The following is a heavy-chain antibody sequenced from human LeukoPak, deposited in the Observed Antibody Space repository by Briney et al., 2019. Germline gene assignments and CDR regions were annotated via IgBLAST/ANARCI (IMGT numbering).Heavy chain of an antibody. CDR2: IYYSGST. CDR1: GGSISSSCYY. CDR3: ARDYYDSSGYIVFDY. J-gene: IGHJ4*02. Sequence: SETLSLTCTAAGGSISSSCYYWGWIRQPPGKGLEGLVRIYYSGSTYYNPSLKSRVTISVDTSKNQFSLKLSSVTAADTAVYYCARDYYDSSGYIVFDYWGQGTLVTVSS. D-gene: IGHD3-22*01. V-gene: IGHV4-39*02.